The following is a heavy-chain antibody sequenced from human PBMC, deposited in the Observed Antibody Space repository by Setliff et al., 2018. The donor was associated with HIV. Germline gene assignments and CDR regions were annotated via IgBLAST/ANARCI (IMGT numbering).Heavy chain of an antibody. Sequence: SETLSLTCTVSSGSISSYYWIWIRQPPGKGLEWIGHIFYSGSTNHNPSLKSRVTISVDTSKNQFSLKLSSVTAADTAVYYCARALNWRNWFDPWGQGTLVTVSS. CDR3: ARALNWRNWFDP. CDR2: IFYSGST. D-gene: IGHD1-1*01. V-gene: IGHV4-59*01. CDR1: SGSISSYY. J-gene: IGHJ5*02.